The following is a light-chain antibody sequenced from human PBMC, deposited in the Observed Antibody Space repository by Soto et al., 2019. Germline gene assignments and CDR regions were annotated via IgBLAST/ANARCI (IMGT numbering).Light chain of an antibody. CDR2: AVS. Sequence: DIQMTQSPSSLSASVGDRFTITCRASQSIGTYLDWYQYKPGKAPKVVIYAVSSLQAGVPSRFSGSGSGTDFTLTGSSLQPEDSATYYCQQSYVTPVTFGGGTKVEIK. CDR1: QSIGTY. CDR3: QQSYVTPVT. J-gene: IGKJ4*01. V-gene: IGKV1-39*01.